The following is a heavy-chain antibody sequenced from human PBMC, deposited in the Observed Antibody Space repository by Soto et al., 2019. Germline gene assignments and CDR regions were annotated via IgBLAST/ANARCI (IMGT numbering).Heavy chain of an antibody. D-gene: IGHD2-2*01. J-gene: IGHJ6*03. CDR3: AKNLPLNQDYYYYYMYV. CDR2: ISYDGSNK. Sequence: PGGSLRLSCAASGFTFSSYGMHWVRQAPGKGLEWVAVISYDGSNKYYADSVKGRFTISRDNSKNTLYLQMNSLRAEDTAVYYCAKNLPLNQDYYYYYMYVCGKGTTVTVSS. CDR1: GFTFSSYG. V-gene: IGHV3-30*18.